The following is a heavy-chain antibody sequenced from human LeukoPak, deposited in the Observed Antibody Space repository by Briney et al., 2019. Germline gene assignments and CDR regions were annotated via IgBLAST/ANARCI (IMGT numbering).Heavy chain of an antibody. D-gene: IGHD6-19*01. Sequence: SETLSLTCTVSSGSISSYYRSWIRQPPGKGLEWIGYIYYSGSTKYNPSLKSRVTISVDTSKNQFSLKLSSVTAADTAVYYCARSYSSGFDYWGQGTLVTVSS. CDR3: ARSYSSGFDY. J-gene: IGHJ4*02. CDR1: SGSISSYY. CDR2: IYYSGST. V-gene: IGHV4-59*01.